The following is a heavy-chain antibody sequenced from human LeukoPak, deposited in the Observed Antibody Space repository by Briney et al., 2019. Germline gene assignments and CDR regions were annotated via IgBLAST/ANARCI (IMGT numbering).Heavy chain of an antibody. D-gene: IGHD6-13*01. CDR1: GFTFSSYG. Sequence: GRSLRLSCAASGFTFSSYGMHWVRQAPGKGLEWVAVISYDGSNKYYADSVKGRFTISRDNSKNTLYLQMNSLRAEDTAVYYCARDPVIAAAGTRYYGMDVWGQGTTVTVSS. V-gene: IGHV3-30*03. CDR2: ISYDGSNK. J-gene: IGHJ6*02. CDR3: ARDPVIAAAGTRYYGMDV.